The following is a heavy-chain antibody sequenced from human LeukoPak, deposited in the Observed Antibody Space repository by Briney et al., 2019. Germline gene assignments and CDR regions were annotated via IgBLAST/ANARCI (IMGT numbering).Heavy chain of an antibody. J-gene: IGHJ4*02. V-gene: IGHV1-46*01. CDR3: ARGGSVITATGTFF. CDR2: INPSGGNI. D-gene: IGHD6-13*01. Sequence: ASVKVSCKASGYTFISYYMHWVRQAPGQGLEWMGIINPSGGNINYAQKFQGRVTVTRDTSTSTAYMELSRLRSEDTAVYYCARGGSVITATGTFFWGQGTLVTVSS. CDR1: GYTFISYY.